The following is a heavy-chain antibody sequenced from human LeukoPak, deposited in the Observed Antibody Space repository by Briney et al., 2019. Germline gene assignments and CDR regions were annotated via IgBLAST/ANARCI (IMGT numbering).Heavy chain of an antibody. CDR2: ISGSGGST. J-gene: IGHJ6*03. CDR3: AKESYYDSSGDYYYYYYMDV. Sequence: GGSLRLSCSASGFTFSSYGMSWVRQAPGKGLEWVSAISGSGGSTYYADSVKGRFTISRDNSKNTLYLQMNSLRAEDTAVYYCAKESYYDSSGDYYYYYYMDVWGKGTTVTVSS. CDR1: GFTFSSYG. V-gene: IGHV3-23*01. D-gene: IGHD3-22*01.